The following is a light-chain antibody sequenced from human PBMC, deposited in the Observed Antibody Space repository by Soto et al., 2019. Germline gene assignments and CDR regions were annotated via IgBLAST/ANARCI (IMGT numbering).Light chain of an antibody. CDR3: KHYCSSLWG. CDR1: QSVSSSF. CDR2: GAS. V-gene: IGKV3-20*01. Sequence: EIVLTQSPGTLSLYTGERATLSCRASQSVSSSFLAGYQHKPGQAHMLIIYGASSRATGIPDRFSGSGTGADFTLNISRLEPEEFAVYYCKHYCSSLWGFGPGTKVEIK. J-gene: IGKJ1*01.